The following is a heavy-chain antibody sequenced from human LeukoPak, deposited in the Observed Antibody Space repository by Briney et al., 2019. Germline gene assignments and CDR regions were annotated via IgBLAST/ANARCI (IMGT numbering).Heavy chain of an antibody. D-gene: IGHD3-3*01. CDR2: ISGSGGCT. CDR1: GFTFSSYA. CDR3: ARDRNTDFWSGYYTNYVDY. Sequence: GGSLRLSCAASGFTFSSYAMSWVRQAPGKGLEWVSAISGSGGCTYYADSVKGRFTISRDNAKNSLSLQMSSLRAEDTAVYYCARDRNTDFWSGYYTNYVDYWGQGTLVIVSS. J-gene: IGHJ4*02. V-gene: IGHV3-23*01.